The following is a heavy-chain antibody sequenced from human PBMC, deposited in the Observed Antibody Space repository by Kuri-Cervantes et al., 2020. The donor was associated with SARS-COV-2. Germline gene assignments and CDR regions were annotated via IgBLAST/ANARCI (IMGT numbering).Heavy chain of an antibody. D-gene: IGHD3-3*01. J-gene: IGHJ5*02. CDR1: GASISSSTYY. CDR2: IYYSGST. V-gene: IGHV4-39*01. CDR3: ARQMMSSITIFGVVITRNWFDP. Sequence: ESLKISCTVSGASISSSTYYWGWIRQSPGKGLEWIGSIYYSGSTYYNPSLKSRVTISVDTSKNQFSLKLSSVTAADTAVYYCARQMMSSITIFGVVITRNWFDPWGQGTLVTVSS.